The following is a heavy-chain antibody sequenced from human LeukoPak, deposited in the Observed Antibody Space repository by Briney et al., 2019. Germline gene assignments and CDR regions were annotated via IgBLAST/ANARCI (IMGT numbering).Heavy chain of an antibody. CDR1: GFTFRHAW. CDR3: AKDETTYSSGWFDAFDI. J-gene: IGHJ3*02. CDR2: ISYDGGNK. D-gene: IGHD6-19*01. Sequence: GGSLRLSCAASGFTFRHAWMNWVRQAPGKGLEWVAVISYDGGNKYFADSVKGRFTISRDNSKNTLYLQMNSLRAEDTAVYYCAKDETTYSSGWFDAFDIWGQGTMVTVSS. V-gene: IGHV3-30*18.